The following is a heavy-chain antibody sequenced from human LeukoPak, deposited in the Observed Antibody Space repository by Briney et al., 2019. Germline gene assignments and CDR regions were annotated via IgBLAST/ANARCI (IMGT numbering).Heavy chain of an antibody. J-gene: IGHJ4*02. Sequence: PGGSLRLSCVGSGITFSTYAMSWVRQAPGKGLEWVSGISNSGGSTYYADSVKGRFTISRDNSMNTPYLQMNSLRAEDTAIYYCAKGLSGIDYWGQGTLVTVSS. D-gene: IGHD1-26*01. CDR3: AKGLSGIDY. V-gene: IGHV3-23*01. CDR2: ISNSGGST. CDR1: GITFSTYA.